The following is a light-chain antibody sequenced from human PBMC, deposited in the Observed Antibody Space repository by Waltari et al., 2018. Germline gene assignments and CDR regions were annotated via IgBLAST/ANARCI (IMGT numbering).Light chain of an antibody. Sequence: SSELTQDPSVSVALGQTVRHTCQGDSPRKFYSSWYQQSPGQAPIILLYGQNNRPSGIPDRFSGSTSGNTASLTITGAQAEDEADYYCHSRDTSSTRVFGGGTRLTV. CDR1: SPRKFY. J-gene: IGLJ2*01. CDR3: HSRDTSSTRV. V-gene: IGLV3-19*01. CDR2: GQN.